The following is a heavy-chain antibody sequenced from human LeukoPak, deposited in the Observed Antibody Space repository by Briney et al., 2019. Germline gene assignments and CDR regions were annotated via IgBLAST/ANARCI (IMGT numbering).Heavy chain of an antibody. V-gene: IGHV3-23*01. CDR2: ISGSGGST. CDR3: AKESPYYYDSSGYYSPDY. J-gene: IGHJ4*02. Sequence: PGGSLRLSCAASGFTFSSYSMNWVRQAPGKGLEWVSAISGSGGSTYYADSVKGRFTISRDNSKNTLYLQMNSLRAEDTAVYYCAKESPYYYDSSGYYSPDYWGQGTLVTVSS. D-gene: IGHD3-22*01. CDR1: GFTFSSYS.